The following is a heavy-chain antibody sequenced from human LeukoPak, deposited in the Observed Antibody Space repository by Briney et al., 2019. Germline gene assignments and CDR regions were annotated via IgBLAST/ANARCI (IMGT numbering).Heavy chain of an antibody. CDR1: GYSFTSYW. CDR3: ATQSSGWNNWFDP. D-gene: IGHD6-19*01. CDR2: IDPSDSYT. Sequence: GESLKISCKGSGYSFTSYWISWVRQMPGKGLEWMGRIDPSDSYTNYSPSFQGHVTISADKSISTAYLQWSSLKASDTAMYYCATQSSGWNNWFDPWGQGTLVTVS. J-gene: IGHJ5*02. V-gene: IGHV5-10-1*01.